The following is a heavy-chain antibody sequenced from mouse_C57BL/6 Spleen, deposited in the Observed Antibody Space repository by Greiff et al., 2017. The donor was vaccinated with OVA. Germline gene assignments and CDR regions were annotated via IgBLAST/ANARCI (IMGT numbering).Heavy chain of an antibody. J-gene: IGHJ3*01. CDR2: IRNKANNHAT. CDR3: TSAWPFAY. V-gene: IGHV6-6*01. CDR1: GFTFSDAW. Sequence: EVMLVESGGGLVQPGGSMKLSCAASGFTFSDAWMDWVRQSPEKGLEWVAEIRNKANNHATYYAESVKGRFTISRDDSKSRVYLQMNSFSADDTGIYSCTSAWPFAYWGQGTLVTVSA.